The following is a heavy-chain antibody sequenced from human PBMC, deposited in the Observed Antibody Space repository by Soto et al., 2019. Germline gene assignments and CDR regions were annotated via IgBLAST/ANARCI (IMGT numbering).Heavy chain of an antibody. V-gene: IGHV4-4*02. D-gene: IGHD3-22*01. CDR2: IHHSGTT. J-gene: IGHJ4*02. Sequence: PSATLSLTCTVSSGSITSEQRWSWVRQPPGKGLEWIGEIHHSGTTNYNPSLKSRVTMSADTSKNQFSLKLNSVTAADTAVYYCARMNYYDTSGYPFDYWGQGMMVTVSS. CDR3: ARMNYYDTSGYPFDY. CDR1: SGSITSEQR.